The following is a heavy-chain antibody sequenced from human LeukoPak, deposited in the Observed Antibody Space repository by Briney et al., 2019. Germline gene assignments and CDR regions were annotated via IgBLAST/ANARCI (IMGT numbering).Heavy chain of an antibody. D-gene: IGHD4-23*01. V-gene: IGHV1-69*06. J-gene: IGHJ6*03. CDR3: ARDSPVVTQNYYYYYYMDV. CDR2: IIPIFGTA. CDR1: GGTFSSYA. Sequence: ASVKVSCKASGGTFSSYAISWVRQAPGQGLEWMGGIIPIFGTANYAQKFQGRVTITADKSTSTAYMELSSLRSEDTAVYYCARDSPVVTQNYYYYYYMDVWGKGTTVTVSS.